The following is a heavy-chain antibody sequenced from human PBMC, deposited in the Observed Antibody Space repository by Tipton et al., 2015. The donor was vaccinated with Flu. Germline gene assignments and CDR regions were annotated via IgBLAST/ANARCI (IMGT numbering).Heavy chain of an antibody. D-gene: IGHD2-15*01. Sequence: SLRLSCAASGFTFNIYAMAWVRQAPGKGLEWVSTISDSDGRTYYADSVRGRFTISRDNSKNMLYLQMNSLRAEDTAVYYCARGLYCTGGTCWEGVYWGQGTLVTVSS. CDR2: ISDSDGRT. V-gene: IGHV3-23*01. CDR1: GFTFNIYA. CDR3: ARGLYCTGGTCWEGVY. J-gene: IGHJ4*02.